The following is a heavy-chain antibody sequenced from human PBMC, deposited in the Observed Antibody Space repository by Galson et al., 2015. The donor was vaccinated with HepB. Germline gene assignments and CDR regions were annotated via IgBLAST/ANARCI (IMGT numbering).Heavy chain of an antibody. CDR1: GFNFSNYD. V-gene: IGHV3-21*04. Sequence: SLRLSCAASGFNFSNYDMKWVRQAPGKGLEWVSAIRCAGSYIYYADSVKGRFTISRDNAKKSLYLQMNSLRAEDTAVDYCARDSSLGTTLDYWGQGTLFTVSP. J-gene: IGHJ4*02. CDR3: ARDSSLGTTLDY. D-gene: IGHD7-27*01. CDR2: IRCAGSYI.